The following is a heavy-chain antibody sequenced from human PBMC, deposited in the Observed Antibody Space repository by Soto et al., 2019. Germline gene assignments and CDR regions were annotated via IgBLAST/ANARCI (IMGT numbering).Heavy chain of an antibody. CDR1: GGSFSGYY. Sequence: SETLSFTCAVYGGSFSGYYWSWIRQPPGKGLEWIGEINHSGSTNYNPSLKSRVTISVDTSKNQFSLKLSSVTAADTAVYYCARIRNDYIWGSYRVNYFDYWGQGTLVTVSS. CDR2: INHSGST. V-gene: IGHV4-34*01. D-gene: IGHD3-16*02. J-gene: IGHJ4*02. CDR3: ARIRNDYIWGSYRVNYFDY.